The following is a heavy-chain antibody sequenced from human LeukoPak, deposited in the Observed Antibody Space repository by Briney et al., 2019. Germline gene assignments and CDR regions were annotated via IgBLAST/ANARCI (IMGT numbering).Heavy chain of an antibody. D-gene: IGHD3-10*01. Sequence: GGSLRLSCAASGFTFSSFAITWVRQTPGKGLEWVSAMSGSGDNTYYAESVKGRFTISRDNSKNTLYLQMNSLRVEDTAVYYCVKDYYGPWGQGTLVTVSS. CDR1: GFTFSSFA. CDR2: MSGSGDNT. V-gene: IGHV3-23*01. CDR3: VKDYYGP. J-gene: IGHJ5*02.